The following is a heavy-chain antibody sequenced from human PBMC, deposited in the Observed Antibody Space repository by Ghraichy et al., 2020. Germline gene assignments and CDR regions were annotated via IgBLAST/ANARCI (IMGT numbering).Heavy chain of an antibody. D-gene: IGHD2-21*01. CDR1: GFTFSTYS. J-gene: IGHJ4*01. CDR3: ARDGTFCGGDCPYFDY. Sequence: GESLNISCAVSGFTFSTYSMNWVRQAPGKGLEWVSSIRGIGSSIYYADSVKGRFTISRDNAKNSLFLQMNSLRGEDTAVYYCARDGTFCGGDCPYFDYWGHGTLVTVFS. CDR2: IRGIGSSI. V-gene: IGHV3-21*01.